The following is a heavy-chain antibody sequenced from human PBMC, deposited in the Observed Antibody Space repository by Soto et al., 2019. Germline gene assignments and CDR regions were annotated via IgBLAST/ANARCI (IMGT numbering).Heavy chain of an antibody. Sequence: SETLSLTCTVSGGSISGGDYYWSWIRQPPGKGLEWIGYIYYSGTTYHNPSLKSRLTISIDTSKNQFSLKLSSVTAADTAVYYCARESTLRTLGMDVWGQGTTVPVSS. CDR3: ARESTLRTLGMDV. D-gene: IGHD4-17*01. CDR1: GGSISGGDYY. CDR2: IYYSGTT. J-gene: IGHJ6*02. V-gene: IGHV4-30-4*01.